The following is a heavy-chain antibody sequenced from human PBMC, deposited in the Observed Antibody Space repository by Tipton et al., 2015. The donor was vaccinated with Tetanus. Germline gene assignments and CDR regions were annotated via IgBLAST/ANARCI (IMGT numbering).Heavy chain of an antibody. CDR1: GFTLSSFS. Sequence: SLRLSCVASGFTLSSFSMNWVRQAPGKGLEWVASLSSDSTYIYHSDSVEGRFTISRGNAKNSLYLQMNSLRVEDTAVYYCARDRGEQWTNFYYMDVWGKGTTVTVSS. D-gene: IGHD6-19*01. V-gene: IGHV3-21*01. J-gene: IGHJ6*03. CDR2: LSSDSTYI. CDR3: ARDRGEQWTNFYYMDV.